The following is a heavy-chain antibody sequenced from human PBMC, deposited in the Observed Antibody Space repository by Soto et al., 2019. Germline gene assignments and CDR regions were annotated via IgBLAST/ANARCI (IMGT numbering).Heavy chain of an antibody. D-gene: IGHD2-21*02. V-gene: IGHV4-30-2*02. CDR1: GGSISSGGYS. CDR3: ARTLHGDSTGAFDY. CDR2: IYHSGST. Sequence: PSETLSLTCAVSGGSISSGGYSWSWIRQPPGKGLEWIGYIYHSGSTYYNPSLKSRFTISRDNFKNTLFLQMHSLRAEDTALYYCARTLHGDSTGAFDYWGLGTLVTVSS. J-gene: IGHJ4*02.